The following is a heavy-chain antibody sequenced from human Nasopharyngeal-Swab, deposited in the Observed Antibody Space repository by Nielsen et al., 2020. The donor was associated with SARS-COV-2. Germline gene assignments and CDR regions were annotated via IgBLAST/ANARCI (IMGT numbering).Heavy chain of an antibody. Sequence: SVKVSCKASGGTFSSYAISWVRQAPGQGLEWMGGIIPIFGTANYAQKFQGRVTITADESTSTAYMDLRSLRSDDTAVYYCARNNDYVWGSYRSYYYYYGMDVWGQGTTVTVSS. CDR1: GGTFSSYA. CDR2: IIPIFGTA. J-gene: IGHJ6*02. CDR3: ARNNDYVWGSYRSYYYYYGMDV. D-gene: IGHD3-16*02. V-gene: IGHV1-69*13.